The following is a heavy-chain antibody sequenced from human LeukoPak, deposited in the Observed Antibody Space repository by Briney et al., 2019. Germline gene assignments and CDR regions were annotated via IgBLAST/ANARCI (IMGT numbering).Heavy chain of an antibody. Sequence: GGSLRLSCAASGFTFNNYWMHWVRQAPGKGLVWVSRIDRDGSSTSYADSVKGRFTVSRDNAKNTVYLQMNSLRAEDTAVYYCARIRYYSDSSSYYHFDCWGQGTLVTVSS. CDR2: IDRDGSST. J-gene: IGHJ4*02. D-gene: IGHD3-22*01. V-gene: IGHV3-74*01. CDR3: ARIRYYSDSSSYYHFDC. CDR1: GFTFNNYW.